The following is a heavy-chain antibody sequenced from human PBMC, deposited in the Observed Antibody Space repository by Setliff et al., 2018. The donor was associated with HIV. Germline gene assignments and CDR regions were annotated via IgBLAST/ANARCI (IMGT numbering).Heavy chain of an antibody. CDR2: IYTNGYT. Sequence: SETLSLTCSVSGGSISSGSYYWTWIRQPAGKGPEWIGHIYTNGYTNYNPSLKSRVTISVDTSKNQFSLRLSSVTAADTAVYYCARDGGSRVDQWFDYWGQGTLVTVSS. CDR1: GGSISSGSYY. D-gene: IGHD3-16*01. J-gene: IGHJ4*02. CDR3: ARDGGSRVDQWFDY. V-gene: IGHV4-61*09.